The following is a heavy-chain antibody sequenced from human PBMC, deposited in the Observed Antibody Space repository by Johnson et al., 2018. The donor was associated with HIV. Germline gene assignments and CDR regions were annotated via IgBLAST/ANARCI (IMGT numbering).Heavy chain of an antibody. CDR3: ARAPYSSSWYRDAFDI. Sequence: VQLVESGGDLVQPGGSLRLSCAASGFTFSSYDMHWVRQATGKGLEWVSAIGTAGDTYYPGSVKGRFTISRENAKNSLYLQMGSLRAEDMAVYYCARAPYSSSWYRDAFDIWGQGTMVTVSS. CDR2: IGTAGDT. CDR1: GFTFSSYD. D-gene: IGHD6-13*01. J-gene: IGHJ3*02. V-gene: IGHV3-13*01.